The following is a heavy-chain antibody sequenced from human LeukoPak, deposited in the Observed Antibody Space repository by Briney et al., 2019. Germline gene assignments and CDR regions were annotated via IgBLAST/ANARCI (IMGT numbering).Heavy chain of an antibody. Sequence: GGSLRLSCAASGFTFGSYAMYWVRQAPGKGLEWVSGIFGSGGSAHYADSVKGRFTISRDNSKSTVYLQMDSLRAEDTAIYYCAKTTTGYSSGRYPAWPIDYWGQGTLVTVSS. D-gene: IGHD2-15*01. V-gene: IGHV3-23*01. J-gene: IGHJ4*02. CDR2: IFGSGGSA. CDR3: AKTTTGYSSGRYPAWPIDY. CDR1: GFTFGSYA.